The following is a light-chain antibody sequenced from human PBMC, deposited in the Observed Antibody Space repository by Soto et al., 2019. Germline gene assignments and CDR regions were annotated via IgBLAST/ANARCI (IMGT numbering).Light chain of an antibody. Sequence: EIVMTQSPATLSVSPGESATLSCRASQSVRSNLAWYQQKPGQAPRLLIYGASTRATGIPARFSGSGSGTEYTLTISGLQSEDFAVYYCHQYNIWPPLLFRGGTKVEIK. J-gene: IGKJ4*01. CDR2: GAS. CDR1: QSVRSN. CDR3: HQYNIWPPLL. V-gene: IGKV3-15*01.